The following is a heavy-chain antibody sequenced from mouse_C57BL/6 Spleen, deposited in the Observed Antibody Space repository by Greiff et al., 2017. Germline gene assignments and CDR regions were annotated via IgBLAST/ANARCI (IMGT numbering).Heavy chain of an antibody. CDR2: IHPNSGST. CDR1: GYTFTSYW. J-gene: IGHJ3*01. CDR3: ANPYGYDGAWFAY. V-gene: IGHV1-64*01. D-gene: IGHD2-2*01. Sequence: QVQLQQPGAELVKPGASVKLSCKASGYTFTSYWMHWVKHRPGQGLEWIGMIHPNSGSTNYNEKFKSKATLTVDKSSSTAYMQLSSLTSEDSAVYCCANPYGYDGAWFAYWGQGTLVTVSA.